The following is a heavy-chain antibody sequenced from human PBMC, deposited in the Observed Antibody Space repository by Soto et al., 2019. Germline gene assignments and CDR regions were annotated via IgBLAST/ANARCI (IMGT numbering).Heavy chain of an antibody. Sequence: GGSLRLSCTASGFTFSSHAITWVSQAPGKGLEWVSGLSDSGDSIYYADSVKGRFTIYRDNSMNTLYLQMNTLRVEDTAVYYCAKVSSSWYAGFFDLWGQGTLVTVSS. J-gene: IGHJ4*02. V-gene: IGHV3-23*01. D-gene: IGHD6-13*01. CDR2: LSDSGDSI. CDR1: GFTFSSHA. CDR3: AKVSSSWYAGFFDL.